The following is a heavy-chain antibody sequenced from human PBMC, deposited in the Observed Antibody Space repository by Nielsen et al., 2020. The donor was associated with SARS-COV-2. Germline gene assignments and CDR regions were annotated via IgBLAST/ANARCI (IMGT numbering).Heavy chain of an antibody. V-gene: IGHV3-33*01. Sequence: GGSLRLSCVVSGFTFNNYGMHWVRKSPGKGLEWVSLIYHDGSNENYADSVKGRFKISRDNSRDTLYLEMNSLRAEDTAVYYCARESAYGDYTGAFDYWGQGTLVTVSS. CDR3: ARESAYGDYTGAFDY. CDR2: IYHDGSNE. D-gene: IGHD4-17*01. J-gene: IGHJ4*02. CDR1: GFTFNNYG.